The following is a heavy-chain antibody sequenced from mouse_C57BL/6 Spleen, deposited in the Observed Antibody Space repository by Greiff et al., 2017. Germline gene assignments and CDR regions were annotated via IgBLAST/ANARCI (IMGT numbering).Heavy chain of an antibody. J-gene: IGHJ4*01. Sequence: SGPELVKPGASVKISCKASGYAFSSSWMNWVKQRPGKGLEWIGRIYPGDGDTNYNGKFKGKATLTADKSSSTAYMQLSSLTSEDSAVYFCAREYGYDDYYAMDYWGQGTSVTVSS. V-gene: IGHV1-82*01. D-gene: IGHD2-2*01. CDR1: GYAFSSSW. CDR3: AREYGYDDYYAMDY. CDR2: IYPGDGDT.